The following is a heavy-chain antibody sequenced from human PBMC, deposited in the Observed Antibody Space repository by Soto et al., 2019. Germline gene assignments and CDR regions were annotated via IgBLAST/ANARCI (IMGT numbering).Heavy chain of an antibody. J-gene: IGHJ6*03. CDR2: ISWNSGSI. CDR3: AKDSAPILSDYYMDV. V-gene: IGHV3-9*01. CDR1: GFTFDDYA. Sequence: GGSLRLSCAASGFTFDDYAMHWVRQAPGKGLEWVSGISWNSGSIGYADSVKGRFTISRDNAKNSLYLQMNSLRAKDTALYYCAKDSAPILSDYYMDVWGKGTTVTVSS. D-gene: IGHD3-9*01.